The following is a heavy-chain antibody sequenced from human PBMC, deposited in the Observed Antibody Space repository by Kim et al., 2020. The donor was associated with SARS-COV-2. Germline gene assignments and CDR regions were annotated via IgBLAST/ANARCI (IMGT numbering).Heavy chain of an antibody. J-gene: IGHJ6*02. Sequence: GGSLRLSCAAAGSRFSDSEIHWVRQAPGKGLEWVGLIGSKTYNHATSYAASVKGRFILSRDDAKKTVYLQMNSLEVEDTAVYYCRRSTTVAPPWDSLYYGEDVWGQGTTVTVAS. CDR2: IGSKTYNHAT. CDR3: RRSTTVAPPWDSLYYGEDV. V-gene: IGHV3-73*01. D-gene: IGHD4-17*01. CDR1: GSRFSDSE.